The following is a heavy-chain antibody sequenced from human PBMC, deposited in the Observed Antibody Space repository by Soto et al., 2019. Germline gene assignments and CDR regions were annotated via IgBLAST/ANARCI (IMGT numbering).Heavy chain of an antibody. CDR2: IYTSGST. J-gene: IGHJ5*02. Sequence: QVQLQESGPGMVKPSETLSLTCTVSGGSISSYYWSWIRQPAGKGLEWIGRIYTSGSTNYNPSLKSRVTMSVDTSKNQFSLKLSSVTAADTAVYYCARDSIAAAGNWFDPWGQGTLVTVSS. D-gene: IGHD6-13*01. V-gene: IGHV4-4*07. CDR3: ARDSIAAAGNWFDP. CDR1: GGSISSYY.